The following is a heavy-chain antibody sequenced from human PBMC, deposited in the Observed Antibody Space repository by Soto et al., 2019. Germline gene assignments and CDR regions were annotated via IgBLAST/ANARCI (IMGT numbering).Heavy chain of an antibody. D-gene: IGHD6-13*01. V-gene: IGHV3-30*03. CDR1: GFTFSSYG. CDR3: ATSSQKRAAAAHWGLFDY. Sequence: GGSLRLSCAASGFTFSSYGMHWVRQAPGKGLEWVAVISYDGSNKYYADSVKGRFTISRDNSKNTLYLQMNSLRAEDTAVYYCATSSQKRAAAAHWGLFDYWGQGTLVTVSS. J-gene: IGHJ4*02. CDR2: ISYDGSNK.